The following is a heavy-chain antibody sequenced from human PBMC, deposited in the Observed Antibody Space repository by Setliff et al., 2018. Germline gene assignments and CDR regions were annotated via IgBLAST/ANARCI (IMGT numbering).Heavy chain of an antibody. CDR1: GGFIRDYY. CDR3: AAVGIDAGGGWFDP. Sequence: PSETLSLTCTVSGGFIRDYYWNWIRQPPGKGLEWIGYIYYRGTTNYNSSLKSRVTISIDMSKNQFSLKLSSVTAADTAVYFCAAVGIDAGGGWFDPWGHGIPVTVSS. V-gene: IGHV4-59*01. D-gene: IGHD1-26*01. CDR2: IYYRGTT. J-gene: IGHJ5*02.